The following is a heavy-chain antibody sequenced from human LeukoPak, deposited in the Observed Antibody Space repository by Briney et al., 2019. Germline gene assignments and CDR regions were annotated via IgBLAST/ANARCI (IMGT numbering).Heavy chain of an antibody. D-gene: IGHD5-12*01. Sequence: GGSLRLSCAASGFTFSSYGMHWVRQAPGKGLEWVAVISYDGSNKYYADSVKGRFTISRDNSKNTLYLQMNSLRAEDTAVYYCARGDSGYDSAFDYWGQGTLVTVSS. CDR3: ARGDSGYDSAFDY. CDR1: GFTFSSYG. CDR2: ISYDGSNK. J-gene: IGHJ4*02. V-gene: IGHV3-30*03.